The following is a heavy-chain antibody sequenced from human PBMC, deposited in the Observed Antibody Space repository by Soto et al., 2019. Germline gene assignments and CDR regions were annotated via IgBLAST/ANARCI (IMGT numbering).Heavy chain of an antibody. D-gene: IGHD3-16*02. Sequence: QVQLVESGGGVVQPGRSLRLSCAASGFTFSSYGMHWVRQAPGKGLEWVAVISYDGSNKYYADSVKGRFTISRDNSKNTLYLQMNSLRAEDTAVYYCAKPSTYPTFGGVIAYMYYFDYWGQGTLVTVSS. CDR2: ISYDGSNK. CDR3: AKPSTYPTFGGVIAYMYYFDY. J-gene: IGHJ4*02. CDR1: GFTFSSYG. V-gene: IGHV3-30*18.